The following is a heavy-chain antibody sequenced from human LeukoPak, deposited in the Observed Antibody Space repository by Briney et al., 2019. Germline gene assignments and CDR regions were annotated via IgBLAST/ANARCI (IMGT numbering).Heavy chain of an antibody. Sequence: GGSLRPSCAASGFTFSDYYMSWIRQAPGKGLEWVSYISSSSSYTNYADSVKGRFTISRDNAKNSLYLQMNSLRAEDTAVYYCARGRVRGGSNRPAARGRVNYYGMDVWGKGTTVTVSS. V-gene: IGHV3-11*06. CDR2: ISSSSSYT. CDR1: GFTFSDYY. J-gene: IGHJ6*04. CDR3: ARGRVRGGSNRPAARGRVNYYGMDV. D-gene: IGHD2-2*01.